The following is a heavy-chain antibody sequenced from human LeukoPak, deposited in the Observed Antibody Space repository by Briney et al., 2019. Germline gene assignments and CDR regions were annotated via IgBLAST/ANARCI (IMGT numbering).Heavy chain of an antibody. CDR3: ARGFSNYYGSGSENSGSVFDY. V-gene: IGHV4-34*01. CDR2: INHSGST. J-gene: IGHJ4*02. Sequence: PGGSLRLSCAASGFTFSSYSMNWVRQAPGKGLEWIGEINHSGSTNYNPSLKSRVTISVDTSKNQFSLKLSSVTAADTAVYYCARGFSNYYGSGSENSGSVFDYWGQGTLVTVSS. D-gene: IGHD3-10*01. CDR1: GFTFSSYS.